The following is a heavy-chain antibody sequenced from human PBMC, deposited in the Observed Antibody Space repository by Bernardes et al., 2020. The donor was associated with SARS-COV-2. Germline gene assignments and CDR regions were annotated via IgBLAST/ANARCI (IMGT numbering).Heavy chain of an antibody. J-gene: IGHJ6*02. CDR3: AKCSSTCQQGHGMDV. V-gene: IGHV3-23*01. D-gene: IGHD2-2*01. Sequence: GGSLRLSCAGSRFTFRTYSMSWVRQAPGKGLEWVSAISGSGFTTHYADSVKGRFTISRDNSKNTLYLQMNSLRAEDTAIYYCAKCSSTCQQGHGMDVWGQGTTVTVSS. CDR2: ISGSGFTT. CDR1: RFTFRTYS.